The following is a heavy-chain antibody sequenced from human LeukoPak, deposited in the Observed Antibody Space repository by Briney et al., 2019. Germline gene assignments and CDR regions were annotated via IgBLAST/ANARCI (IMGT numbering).Heavy chain of an antibody. CDR3: AIEPNYGAIDAFDI. Sequence: ASVNVSCKASGYTFTGYYMHWVRQAPGQGLEWMGWINPNSGGTNYAQKFQGRVTMTRDTSISTAYMELSRLRSDDTAVYYCAIEPNYGAIDAFDIWGQGTMVTVSS. V-gene: IGHV1-2*02. D-gene: IGHD4-17*01. CDR1: GYTFTGYY. CDR2: INPNSGGT. J-gene: IGHJ3*02.